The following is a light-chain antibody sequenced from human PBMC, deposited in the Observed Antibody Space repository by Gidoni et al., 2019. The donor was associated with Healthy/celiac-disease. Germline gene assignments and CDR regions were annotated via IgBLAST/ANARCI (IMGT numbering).Light chain of an antibody. CDR1: SSDVGGYNY. Sequence: QSALTPPPSVSGSPGPSVTISCTGTSSDVGGYNYVPWYQQHPGKAPKLMIYDVSKRPAGVPDRFAGSKSGNTASLTISGLQAEDEADYYCCSYAGSYTPSYVFGTGTKVTVL. CDR3: CSYAGSYTPSYV. CDR2: DVS. J-gene: IGLJ1*01. V-gene: IGLV2-11*01.